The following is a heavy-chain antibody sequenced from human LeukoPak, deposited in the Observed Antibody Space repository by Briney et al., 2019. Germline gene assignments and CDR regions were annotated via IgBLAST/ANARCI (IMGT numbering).Heavy chain of an antibody. V-gene: IGHV4-34*01. CDR1: GGSFSGYY. J-gene: IGHJ4*02. CDR3: ARGRSSSSGLYYFDY. Sequence: SETLSLICAVYGGSFSGYYWSWIRQPPGKGLEWLGEIYHSGTTKYNPSLKSRVTISVDTSKNQFSLKLTSVTAADTAVYYCARGRSSSSGLYYFDYWGQGTLVTVSS. CDR2: IYHSGTT. D-gene: IGHD6-6*01.